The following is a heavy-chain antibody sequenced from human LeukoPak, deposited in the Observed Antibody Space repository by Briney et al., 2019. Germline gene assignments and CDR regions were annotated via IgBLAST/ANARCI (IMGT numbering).Heavy chain of an antibody. CDR3: AKDYGSGRSRPYYFGY. CDR2: ISGSGGST. V-gene: IGHV3-23*01. Sequence: GGSLRLSCAASGFTFSSYAMSWVRQAPGKGLEWVSAISGSGGSTYYADSVKGRFTISRDNSENTLYLQMNSLRAEDTAVYYCAKDYGSGRSRPYYFGYWGQGTLVTVSS. J-gene: IGHJ4*02. CDR1: GFTFSSYA. D-gene: IGHD3-10*01.